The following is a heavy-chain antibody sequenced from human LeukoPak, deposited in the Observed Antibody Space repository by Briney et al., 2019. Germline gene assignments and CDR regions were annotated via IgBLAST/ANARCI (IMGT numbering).Heavy chain of an antibody. V-gene: IGHV1-18*01. D-gene: IGHD1-26*01. CDR1: GGTFSSYG. CDR2: ISAYNGNT. CDR3: ARVPLEVGVSDY. J-gene: IGHJ4*02. Sequence: ASVKVSCKASGGTFSSYGISWVRQAPGQGLEWMGWISAYNGNTNYAQKLQGRVTMTTDTSTSTAYMELRSLRSDDTAVYYCARVPLEVGVSDYWGQGTLVTVSS.